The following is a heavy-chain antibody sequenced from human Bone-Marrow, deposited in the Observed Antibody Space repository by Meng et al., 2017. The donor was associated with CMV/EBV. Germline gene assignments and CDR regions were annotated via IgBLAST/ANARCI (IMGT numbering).Heavy chain of an antibody. Sequence: FTFISYTMAWVRQSPGKGLEWVCSVSGSGGGTYYRDSMKGRFTISRDNSKNTLYLQMNSLRVDDTAVYYCAKSADTSGSLLPYSYFDLWGRGTLVTVSS. V-gene: IGHV3-23*01. D-gene: IGHD3-22*01. CDR1: FTFISYT. J-gene: IGHJ2*01. CDR2: VSGSGGGT. CDR3: AKSADTSGSLLPYSYFDL.